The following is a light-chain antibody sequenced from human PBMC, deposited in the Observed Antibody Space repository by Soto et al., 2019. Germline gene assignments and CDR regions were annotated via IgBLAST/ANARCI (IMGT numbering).Light chain of an antibody. V-gene: IGLV2-14*01. CDR3: SSYSAYTTLWL. Sequence: QSVLTQPASVSGSPGQSITISCSGTASDIGNYNYVSWYQVHPGQAPKLLIYGVSNRPSGVSDRFSGSKSGNAASLTISGLQAEDEADYYCSSYSAYTTLWLFGGGTQLTVL. CDR1: ASDIGNYNY. CDR2: GVS. J-gene: IGLJ3*02.